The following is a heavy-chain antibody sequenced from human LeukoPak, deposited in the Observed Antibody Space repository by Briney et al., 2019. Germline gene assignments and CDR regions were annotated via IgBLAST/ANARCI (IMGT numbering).Heavy chain of an antibody. D-gene: IGHD6-19*01. CDR1: GGTFTSYD. CDR3: ARGLRWIAVTGTWYYFDY. V-gene: IGHV1-8*03. Sequence: ASVKVSCKASGGTFTSYDINWVRQATGQGLEWMGWMNPNSGNTGYAQKFQGRVTITRNTSISTAYMELSSLTSEDTAVYYCARGLRWIAVTGTWYYFDYWGQGALVTVSS. J-gene: IGHJ4*02. CDR2: MNPNSGNT.